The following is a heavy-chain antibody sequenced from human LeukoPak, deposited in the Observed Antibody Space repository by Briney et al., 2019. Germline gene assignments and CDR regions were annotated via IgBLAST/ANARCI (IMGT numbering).Heavy chain of an antibody. CDR3: AKGYGSGSYYNARFDY. Sequence: PGRSLRLSCAASGFTFSSYGMHWVRQAPGKGLEWVAVIWYDGSNKYYADSVKGRFTISRDNAKNSLYLQMNSLRAEDTALYYCAKGYGSGSYYNARFDYWGQGTLVTVSS. V-gene: IGHV3-33*03. CDR2: IWYDGSNK. CDR1: GFTFSSYG. J-gene: IGHJ4*02. D-gene: IGHD3-10*01.